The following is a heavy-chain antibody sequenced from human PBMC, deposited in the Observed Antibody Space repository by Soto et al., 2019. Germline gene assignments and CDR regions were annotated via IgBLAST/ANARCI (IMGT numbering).Heavy chain of an antibody. D-gene: IGHD1-26*01. CDR1: GGTFSSYA. J-gene: IGHJ3*02. Sequence: QVQLVQSGAEVKKPGSSVKVSCKASGGTFSSYAISWVRQAPGQGLEWMGGIIPIFGTANYAQKFQGRVTITAEESTSTAYMGLSSLRSEDTAVYYCARDIVGAMPQGAFDILGQGTMVTVSS. V-gene: IGHV1-69*01. CDR3: ARDIVGAMPQGAFDI. CDR2: IIPIFGTA.